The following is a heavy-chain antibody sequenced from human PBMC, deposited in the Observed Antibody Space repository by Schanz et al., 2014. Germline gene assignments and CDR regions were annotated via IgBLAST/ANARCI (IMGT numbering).Heavy chain of an antibody. V-gene: IGHV3-30*18. CDR1: RFTFSSYA. Sequence: VQLLESGGGLVQPGGSLRLSCAASRFTFSSYAMSWVRQAPGKGLEWVAVISYDGRNKYFADSVKGRFTISRDNSKNTLFLQVNSLRAEDTAVYYCAKDHFGHYDSSGCSDCYYYGMDVWGQGTTVTVSS. CDR3: AKDHFGHYDSSGCSDCYYYGMDV. J-gene: IGHJ6*02. D-gene: IGHD3-22*01. CDR2: ISYDGRNK.